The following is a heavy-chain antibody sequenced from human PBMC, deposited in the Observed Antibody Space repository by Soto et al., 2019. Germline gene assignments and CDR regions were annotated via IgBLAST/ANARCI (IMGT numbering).Heavy chain of an antibody. CDR2: IYWDDDK. J-gene: IGHJ5*02. CDR1: GFSLSTSGVG. CDR3: AHSRGTAARDTYNWFDP. Sequence: QITLKESGPTLVKPTQTLTLTCTFSGFSLSTSGVGVGWIRQPPGKALEWLALIYWDDDKRYSPSLKSRLTITKDTSKNQVVRTMTNMDPVDTATYYWAHSRGTAARDTYNWFDPWGQGTLVTVSS. D-gene: IGHD6-6*01. V-gene: IGHV2-5*02.